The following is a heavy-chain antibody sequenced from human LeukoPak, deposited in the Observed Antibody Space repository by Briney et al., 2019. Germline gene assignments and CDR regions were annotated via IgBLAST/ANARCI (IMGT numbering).Heavy chain of an antibody. Sequence: SETLSLTCAVYGGSFSGYYWSWIRQPPGKGLEWIGEVNHSGSTNYNPSLKSRVTISVDTSKNQFSLKLSSVTAADTAVYYCVRSVRGGDYVITYYYYYYMDVWGKGTTVTVSS. J-gene: IGHJ6*03. V-gene: IGHV4-34*01. CDR3: VRSVRGGDYVITYYYYYYMDV. CDR1: GGSFSGYY. D-gene: IGHD4-17*01. CDR2: VNHSGST.